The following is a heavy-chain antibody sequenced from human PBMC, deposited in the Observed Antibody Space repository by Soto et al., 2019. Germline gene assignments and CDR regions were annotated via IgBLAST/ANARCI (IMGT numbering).Heavy chain of an antibody. D-gene: IGHD6-6*01. CDR1: GFTFSSYW. J-gene: IGHJ6*02. Sequence: GGSLRLSCAASGFTFSSYWMSWVRQAPGKGLEWVANIKQDGSEKYYVDSVKGRFTISRDNAKNSLYLQMNSLRAEDTAVYYCARGPDSSSPKQYYYYYYGMDVWGQGTTVTVSS. CDR3: ARGPDSSSPKQYYYYYYGMDV. CDR2: IKQDGSEK. V-gene: IGHV3-7*01.